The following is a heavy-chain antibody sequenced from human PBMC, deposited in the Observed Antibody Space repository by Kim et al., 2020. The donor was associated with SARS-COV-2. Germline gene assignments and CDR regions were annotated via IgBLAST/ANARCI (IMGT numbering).Heavy chain of an antibody. D-gene: IGHD1-1*01. Sequence: PALKSRVTRAVDTSTNQFSLKLSYVTAADTAVYYCARRLVQLELSFDYWGQGTLVTVSS. CDR3: ARRLVQLELSFDY. V-gene: IGHV4-39*01. J-gene: IGHJ4*02.